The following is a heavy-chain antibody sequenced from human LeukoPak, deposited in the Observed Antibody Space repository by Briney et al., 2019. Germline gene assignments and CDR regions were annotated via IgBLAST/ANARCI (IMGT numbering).Heavy chain of an antibody. V-gene: IGHV4-39*07. CDR2: IYYSGST. CDR1: GGSISSSSYY. D-gene: IGHD1-26*01. J-gene: IGHJ4*02. Sequence: SETLSLTCTVSGGSISSSSYYWGWIRQPPGKGLEWIGSIYYSGSTYYNPSLKSRVTISVDKSKNQFSLKLSSVTAADTAVYYCARDPARGSYSGNDYWGQGTLVTVSS. CDR3: ARDPARGSYSGNDY.